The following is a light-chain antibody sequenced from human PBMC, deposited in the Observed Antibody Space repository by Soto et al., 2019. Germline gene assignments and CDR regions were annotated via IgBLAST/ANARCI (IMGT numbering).Light chain of an antibody. CDR2: GNT. Sequence: QLVLTQPPSVSGAPGQRVTISCTGSSSNIGAGYDVHWYQQLPGTAPKLLIYGNTNRPSGVPDRFSGSKSGSSASLAITGLQAEDEAEYYCQSFDSSLSGVFGGGTKVTVL. V-gene: IGLV1-40*01. J-gene: IGLJ3*02. CDR3: QSFDSSLSGV. CDR1: SSNIGAGYD.